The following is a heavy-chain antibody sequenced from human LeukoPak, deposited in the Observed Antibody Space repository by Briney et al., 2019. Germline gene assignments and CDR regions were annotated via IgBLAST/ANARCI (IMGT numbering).Heavy chain of an antibody. Sequence: ASVKVSCKASRYTFTGYYMHWVRQAPGQGLEWMGWINPNSGDTNYAQKFQGRVTTTRDTSITTVYMELSRLRSDDTAVYFCASGWSITGWYNNWFDPWGQGTLVTVSS. CDR1: RYTFTGYY. V-gene: IGHV1-2*02. J-gene: IGHJ5*02. D-gene: IGHD6-19*01. CDR3: ASGWSITGWYNNWFDP. CDR2: INPNSGDT.